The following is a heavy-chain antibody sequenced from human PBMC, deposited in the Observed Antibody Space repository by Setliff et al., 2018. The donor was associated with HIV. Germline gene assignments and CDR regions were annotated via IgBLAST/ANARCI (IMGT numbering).Heavy chain of an antibody. D-gene: IGHD2-15*01. J-gene: IGHJ4*02. CDR2: INHSGST. V-gene: IGHV4-34*01. Sequence: PSETLSLTCAVYGGSFSGYYWSWIRQPPGKGLEWIGEINHSGSTNYNPTLKSRVTISVDTSKNQFPLKLSSVTAADTAVFYCARGFPFCSGGNCRANYFDYWGQGTLVTVS. CDR3: ARGFPFCSGGNCRANYFDY. CDR1: GGSFSGYY.